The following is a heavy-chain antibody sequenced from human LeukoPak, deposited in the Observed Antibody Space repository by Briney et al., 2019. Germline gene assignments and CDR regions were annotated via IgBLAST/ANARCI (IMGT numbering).Heavy chain of an antibody. Sequence: GGSLQISCKGSGYSFTSYWIGWVRPLPGKGLEWMGIIYPGDSDTRYSPSFQGQVTISADKSISTAYLQWSSLKASDTAMYYCARRDYGGPYVLDYWGQGTLVTVSS. CDR2: IYPGDSDT. D-gene: IGHD4-23*01. CDR3: ARRDYGGPYVLDY. CDR1: GYSFTSYW. J-gene: IGHJ4*02. V-gene: IGHV5-51*01.